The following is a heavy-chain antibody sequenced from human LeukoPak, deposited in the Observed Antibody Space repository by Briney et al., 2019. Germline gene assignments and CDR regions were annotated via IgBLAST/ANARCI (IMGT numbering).Heavy chain of an antibody. CDR3: ARRIAAAAAPYYFDY. D-gene: IGHD6-13*01. Sequence: GGSLRLSCAAFGFTFSSYWMHWVRQAPGKGLLWVSRINSDGSSTSYADSVKGRFTISRDNAKNTLYLQMNSLRAEDTAVYYCARRIAAAAAPYYFDYWGQGTLVTVSS. CDR1: GFTFSSYW. J-gene: IGHJ4*02. CDR2: INSDGSST. V-gene: IGHV3-74*01.